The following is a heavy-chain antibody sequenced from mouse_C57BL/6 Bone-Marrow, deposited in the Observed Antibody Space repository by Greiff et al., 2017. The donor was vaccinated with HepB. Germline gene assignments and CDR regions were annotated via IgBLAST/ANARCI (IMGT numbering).Heavy chain of an antibody. CDR3: AGRGLYSRFAY. CDR2: IYPSDSET. V-gene: IGHV1-61*01. J-gene: IGHJ3*01. D-gene: IGHD2-5*01. Sequence: QVQLQQPGAELVRPGSSVKLSCKASGYTFTSYWMDWVKQRPGQGLEWIGNIYPSDSETHYNQKFKDKATLTVDKSSSTAYMQLSSLTSEDSAVYYCAGRGLYSRFAYWGQGTLVTVSA. CDR1: GYTFTSYW.